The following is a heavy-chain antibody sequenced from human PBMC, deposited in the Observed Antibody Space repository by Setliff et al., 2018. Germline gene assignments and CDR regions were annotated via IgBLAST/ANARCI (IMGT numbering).Heavy chain of an antibody. V-gene: IGHV1-69*05. CDR2: TIPSFGST. CDR1: GGTFSSYG. CDR3: AREGVDTRSSTDYRYYMDV. J-gene: IGHJ6*03. Sequence: GASVKVSCKASGGTFSSYGISWVRQAPGQGLEWMGGTIPSFGSTNYAQKFQGRVTIITDESTSTAHMELSSLRTEDSAVYYCAREGVDTRSSTDYRYYMDVWGKGTTVTVS. D-gene: IGHD5-18*01.